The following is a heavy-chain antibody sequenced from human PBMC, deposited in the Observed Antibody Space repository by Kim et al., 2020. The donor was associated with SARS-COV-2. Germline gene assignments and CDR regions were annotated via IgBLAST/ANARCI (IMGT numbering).Heavy chain of an antibody. J-gene: IGHJ3*02. V-gene: IGHV3-21*01. Sequence: VKGRFTIARDNAKNSLFLKMNSLRAEDTAVYYCERFCSGGSCYPAYAFDIWGQGTMVTVSS. CDR3: ERFCSGGSCYPAYAFDI. D-gene: IGHD2-15*01.